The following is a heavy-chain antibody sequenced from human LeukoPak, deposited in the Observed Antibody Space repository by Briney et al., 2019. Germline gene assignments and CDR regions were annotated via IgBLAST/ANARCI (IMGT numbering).Heavy chain of an antibody. CDR3: AKDRRSLVVVTAIGY. CDR2: IRYDGSNK. Sequence: GGSLRLSCAASGFTFSSYAMHWVRQAPGKGLEWVAFIRYDGSNKYYADSVKGRFTISRDNSKNTLYLQMNSLRAEDTAVYYCAKDRRSLVVVTAIGYWGQGTLVTVSS. CDR1: GFTFSSYA. D-gene: IGHD2-21*02. V-gene: IGHV3-30*02. J-gene: IGHJ4*02.